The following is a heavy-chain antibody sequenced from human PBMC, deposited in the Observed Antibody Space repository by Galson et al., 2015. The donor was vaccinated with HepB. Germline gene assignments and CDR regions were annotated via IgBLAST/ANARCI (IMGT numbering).Heavy chain of an antibody. V-gene: IGHV3-48*01. CDR1: GVTIPSYS. J-gene: IGHJ6*02. Sequence: LRLSCAASGVTIPSYSMNWVRKAPGKGLEWLAYISAGRTTIYYAASVKGRFTISRDNAKNFLYLHMNSLRGEDTAVYYCARNPASYDYYNMDVWGHGTTVTVSS. CDR2: ISAGRTTI. CDR3: ARNPASYDYYNMDV.